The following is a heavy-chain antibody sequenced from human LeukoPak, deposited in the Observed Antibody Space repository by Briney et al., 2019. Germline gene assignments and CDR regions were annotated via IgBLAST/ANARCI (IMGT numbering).Heavy chain of an antibody. CDR3: AKVGSAGAYYYYYMDV. Sequence: PGGSLRLSCAASGFTFSSYAMSWVRQAPGKGLEWVSAISGSGGSTYYADSVKGRFTISRDNSKNTLYLQMNSLRAEDTAVYYCAKVGSAGAYYYYYMDVWGKGNTVSVSS. J-gene: IGHJ6*03. D-gene: IGHD4/OR15-4a*01. CDR1: GFTFSSYA. V-gene: IGHV3-23*01. CDR2: ISGSGGST.